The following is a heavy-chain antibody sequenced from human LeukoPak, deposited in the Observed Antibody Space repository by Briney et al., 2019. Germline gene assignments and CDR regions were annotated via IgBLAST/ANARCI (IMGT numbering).Heavy chain of an antibody. D-gene: IGHD3-9*01. CDR3: ARGVYFVASYSMDV. CDR2: IYYSGST. CDR1: GGSVSSGSYY. V-gene: IGHV4-61*01. J-gene: IGHJ6*02. Sequence: SETLSLTCTVSGGSVSSGSYYWSWIRQPPGKGLEWIGYIYYSGSTNYNPSLKSRVTISVDTSKNQFSLKLSSVTAADTAAYYCARGVYFVASYSMDVWGQGTTVTVSS.